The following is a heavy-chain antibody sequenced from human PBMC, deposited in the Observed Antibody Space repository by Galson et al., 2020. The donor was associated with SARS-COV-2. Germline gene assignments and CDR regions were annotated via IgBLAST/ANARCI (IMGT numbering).Heavy chain of an antibody. CDR3: ARARPQAYYDYVWGSYRPTSAVDP. CDR2: IYYSGST. D-gene: IGHD3-16*02. J-gene: IGHJ5*02. V-gene: IGHV4-39*07. CDR1: GGSISSSSYY. Sequence: SETLSLTCTVSGGSISSSSYYWGWIRQPPGKGLEWIGSIYYSGSTYYNPSLKSRVTISVDRSKNQFSLKLSSVTAADTAVYYCARARPQAYYDYVWGSYRPTSAVDPWGQGTLVTVSS.